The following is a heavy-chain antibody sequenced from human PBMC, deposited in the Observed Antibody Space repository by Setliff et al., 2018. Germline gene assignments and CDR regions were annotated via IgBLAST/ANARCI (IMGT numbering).Heavy chain of an antibody. Sequence: SETLSLTCTVSGGSISSYYWSWIRQPPGKGLEWIGYKYYSGSTNSNPSLKSRVTIAVDTYKNQFSLKLSSVTAADTAVYYCARWRVRDSGYYPRLSYMDVWGKGTTVTVSS. CDR2: KYYSGST. J-gene: IGHJ6*03. CDR3: ARWRVRDSGYYPRLSYMDV. D-gene: IGHD3-22*01. CDR1: GGSISSYY. V-gene: IGHV4-59*08.